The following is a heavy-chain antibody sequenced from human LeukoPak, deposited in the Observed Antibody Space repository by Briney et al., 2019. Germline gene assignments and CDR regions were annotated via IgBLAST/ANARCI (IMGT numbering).Heavy chain of an antibody. V-gene: IGHV1-46*01. J-gene: IGHJ5*02. CDR2: INPSDGAT. CDR1: GYTFTTYY. CDR3: ARVSRIYYGSGKNWFDP. Sequence: GASVKVSCKASGYTFTTYYIHWVRQAPGQGLEWMGMINPSDGATTYAQKFQGRGTMTRDMSTTTVYMDVRTLRSEDTAVYYCARVSRIYYGSGKNWFDPWGQGTLVTVSS. D-gene: IGHD3-10*01.